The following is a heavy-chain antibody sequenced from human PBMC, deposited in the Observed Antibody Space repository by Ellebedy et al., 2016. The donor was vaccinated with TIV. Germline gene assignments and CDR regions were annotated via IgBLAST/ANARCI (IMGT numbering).Heavy chain of an antibody. D-gene: IGHD4-11*01. CDR2: INYSGRT. J-gene: IGHJ6*02. CDR1: GGSIDSYY. CDR3: AREDSNYSDRYYYYGLDV. Sequence: SETLSLXCSVSGGSIDSYYWSWIRQPPGRGLEYIGYINYSGRTNFNPSPKSRVTLSVDLSKNQFSLRLTSVTAADTAVYYCAREDSNYSDRYYYYGLDVWGQGTTVTVSS. V-gene: IGHV4-59*01.